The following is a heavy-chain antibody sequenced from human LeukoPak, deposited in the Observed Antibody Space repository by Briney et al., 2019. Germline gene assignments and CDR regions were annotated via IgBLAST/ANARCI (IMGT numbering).Heavy chain of an antibody. CDR3: ASTLVRGVIAPFDY. CDR1: GGSISSNTYY. V-gene: IGHV4-39*07. J-gene: IGHJ4*02. Sequence: SETLSLTCSVSGGSISSNTYYCGWIRQTPGKGLEGIGRIHYSGSTYYNPFFKSRVTIPVDTSKNQFSLKLSSVTAADSAVHYRASTLVRGVIAPFDYWGQGTLVIVSS. CDR2: IHYSGST. D-gene: IGHD3-10*01.